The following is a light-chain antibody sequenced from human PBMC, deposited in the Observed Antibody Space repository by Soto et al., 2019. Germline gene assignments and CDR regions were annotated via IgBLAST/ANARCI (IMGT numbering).Light chain of an antibody. V-gene: IGKV1-39*01. J-gene: IGKJ1*01. CDR3: QHSYTAPWT. CDR2: GAS. CDR1: ENIIQY. Sequence: DIQMTQSPSSLSASLGDRVTITCRASENIIQYLNWYQQKPGKVPRLLVYGASRLETGVPSRFSASGFGTEFTLTIRGLQSGDFATYYCQHSYTAPWTFGQGTKV.